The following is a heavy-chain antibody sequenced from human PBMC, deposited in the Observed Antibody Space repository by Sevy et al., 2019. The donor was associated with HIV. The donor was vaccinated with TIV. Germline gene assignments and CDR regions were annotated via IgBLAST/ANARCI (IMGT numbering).Heavy chain of an antibody. CDR1: GGSFSGYY. Sequence: SGTLSLTCAVYGGSFSGYYWSWIRQPPGKGLEWIGEINHSGSTNYNPSLKSRVTISVDTSKNQFSLKLSSVTAADTAVYYCARGLDTAAGGEYNWFDPWGQGTLVTVSS. V-gene: IGHV4-34*01. CDR3: ARGLDTAAGGEYNWFDP. J-gene: IGHJ5*02. D-gene: IGHD5-18*01. CDR2: INHSGST.